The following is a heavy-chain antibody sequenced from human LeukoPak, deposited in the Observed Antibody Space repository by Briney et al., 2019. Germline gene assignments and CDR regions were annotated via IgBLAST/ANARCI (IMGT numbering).Heavy chain of an antibody. CDR3: ARPALKYGMDV. J-gene: IGHJ6*02. V-gene: IGHV4-39*01. CDR2: IYYSGST. CDR1: GGSISSSSYY. Sequence: SETLSLTCTVSGGSISSSSYYWGWIRQPPGKGLEWIGSIYYSGSTYYNPSLKSRVTISVDTSKNQFSLKLSSVTAADTAVYYRARPALKYGMDVWGQGTTVTVSS.